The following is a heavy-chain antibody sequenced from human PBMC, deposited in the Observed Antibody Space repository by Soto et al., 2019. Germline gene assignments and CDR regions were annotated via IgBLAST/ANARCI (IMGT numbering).Heavy chain of an antibody. CDR3: ARLLRYYDSSGYPPDYYYYGMDV. Sequence: TCTVSGGSISSYYWSWIRQPPGKGLEWMGWISAYNGNTNYAQKLQGRVTMTTDTSTSTAYMELRSLRSDDTAVYYCARLLRYYDSSGYPPDYYYYGMDVWGQGTTVTVSS. J-gene: IGHJ6*02. V-gene: IGHV1-18*04. CDR2: ISAYNGNT. D-gene: IGHD3-22*01. CDR1: GGSISSYY.